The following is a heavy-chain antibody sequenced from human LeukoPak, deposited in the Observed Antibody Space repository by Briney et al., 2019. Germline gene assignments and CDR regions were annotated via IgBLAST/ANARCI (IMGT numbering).Heavy chain of an antibody. J-gene: IGHJ1*01. D-gene: IGHD2-2*01. Sequence: GGSLRLSCAASGFTFSSYAMSWVRQAPGKGLELVSAISGSGGSTYYADSVKGRFTISRDNSKNTLYLQMNSLRAEDTAVYYCANQEFCSSTSCEYFQHWGQGTLVTVSS. CDR2: ISGSGGST. CDR1: GFTFSSYA. V-gene: IGHV3-23*01. CDR3: ANQEFCSSTSCEYFQH.